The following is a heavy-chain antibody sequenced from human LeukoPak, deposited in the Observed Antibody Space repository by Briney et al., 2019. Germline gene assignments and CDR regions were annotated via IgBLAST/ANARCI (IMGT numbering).Heavy chain of an antibody. CDR3: VRDLGDSYFDY. V-gene: IGHV1-2*02. CDR1: VYTFTGYY. D-gene: IGHD3-16*01. J-gene: IGHJ4*02. Sequence: ASVKDSCKASVYTFTGYYIHGLRQAPAQRLEWMGCINPHSGDSKNPQKFQDRATMTSGTSIRTADMELSEQRSNGTPGYYFVRDLGDSYFDYWGQGTLVTVSS. CDR2: INPHSGDS.